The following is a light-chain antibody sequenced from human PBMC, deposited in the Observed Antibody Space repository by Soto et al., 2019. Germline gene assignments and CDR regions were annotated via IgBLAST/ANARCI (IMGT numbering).Light chain of an antibody. J-gene: IGKJ5*01. CDR3: QQYATSPT. V-gene: IGKV3-20*01. Sequence: EIVLTQSPGTLSLSPGERATLSCRASQSVYSNSLAWYQQKPGQPPRRLIYASFRRATGIPDRFSGSGSGTDFTLTISRLEPEDFAVYYCQQYATSPTFGEGTRLEIK. CDR1: QSVYSNS. CDR2: ASF.